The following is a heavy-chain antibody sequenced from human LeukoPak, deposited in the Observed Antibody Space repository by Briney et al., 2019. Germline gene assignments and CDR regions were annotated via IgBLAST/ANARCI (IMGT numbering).Heavy chain of an antibody. CDR1: GFTFSSYW. D-gene: IGHD3-22*01. V-gene: IGHV4-4*02. J-gene: IGHJ5*02. Sequence: GSLRLSCAASGFTFSSYWMSWVRQPPGKGLEWIGQIYHSGSTNYNPSLKSRVTISVDTSKNQFSLKLTSVTAADTALYYCARGRIYYDSSGLGAWGQGTLITVSS. CDR3: ARGRIYYDSSGLGA. CDR2: IYHSGST.